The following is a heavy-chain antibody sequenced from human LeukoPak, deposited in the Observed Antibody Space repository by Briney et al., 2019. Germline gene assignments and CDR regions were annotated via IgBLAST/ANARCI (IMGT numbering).Heavy chain of an antibody. CDR1: GFTLSSSW. CDR3: ARAGADEITQIDS. D-gene: IGHD1-14*01. Sequence: GGSLRFSCAASGFTLSSSWMQWVRQAPGKGLEWVSRINYDGRSTTYADSVKGRFTISRDNAKNTLYLQMNSLRADDTAVYYCARAGADEITQIDSWGQGTLVTVSS. CDR2: INYDGRST. J-gene: IGHJ4*02. V-gene: IGHV3-74*01.